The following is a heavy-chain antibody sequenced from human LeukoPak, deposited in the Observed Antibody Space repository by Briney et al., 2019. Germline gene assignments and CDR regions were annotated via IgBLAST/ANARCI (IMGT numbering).Heavy chain of an antibody. CDR2: IYSNGDT. CDR1: GLTVTNNY. CDR3: TYGGYLLTH. J-gene: IGHJ4*02. V-gene: IGHV3-66*01. Sequence: GGSLRLSCAASGLTVTNNYWHWVRQPPGKGPEWISLIYSNGDTRYADSVKGRFTFSRDNSKNTLYLQMNSLRVEDTAVYYCTYGGYLLTHWGQGTLVSVSS. D-gene: IGHD4-17*01.